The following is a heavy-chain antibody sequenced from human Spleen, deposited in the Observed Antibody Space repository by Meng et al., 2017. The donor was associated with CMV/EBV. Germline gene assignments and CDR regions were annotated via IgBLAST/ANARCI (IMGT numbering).Heavy chain of an antibody. V-gene: IGHV3-30-3*01. CDR2: ISYDGSNK. D-gene: IGHD3-22*01. CDR1: GFTFSSYA. Sequence: QVQLVGXXXXXGEXGXXXRLSCAASGFTFSSYAMHWVRQAPGKGLEWVAVISYDGSNKYYADSVKGRFTISRDNSKNTLYLQMNSLRAEDTAVYYCARDGFDSSGYLDYWGQGTLVTVSS. J-gene: IGHJ4*02. CDR3: ARDGFDSSGYLDY.